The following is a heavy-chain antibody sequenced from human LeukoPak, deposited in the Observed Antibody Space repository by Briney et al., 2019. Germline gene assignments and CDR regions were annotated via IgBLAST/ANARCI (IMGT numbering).Heavy chain of an antibody. Sequence: GGSLRLSCAVSGFTSRSYWISWVRQAPGKGLEWVANIDQDGSENNHVDSVKGRFTISRDNAKSSVYLQMNSLRDEDTAVYYCSSAGAAGGARWYLDLWGRGTLVTVSS. CDR2: IDQDGSEN. J-gene: IGHJ2*01. V-gene: IGHV3-7*01. CDR3: SSAGAAGGARWYLDL. D-gene: IGHD6-13*01. CDR1: GFTSRSYW.